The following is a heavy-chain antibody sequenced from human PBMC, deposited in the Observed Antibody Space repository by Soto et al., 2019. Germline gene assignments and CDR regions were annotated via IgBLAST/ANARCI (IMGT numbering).Heavy chain of an antibody. D-gene: IGHD3-9*01. Sequence: ETLSLTCTVSVGSISNYYWSWIRQPPGKGLEWIGYIYYSGSTNYNPSLKSRVTISVDTSKNQFSLKLSSVTAADTAVYYCAREEGRVDPYYYYGMDVWGQGTTVTVSS. CDR1: VGSISNYY. CDR2: IYYSGST. V-gene: IGHV4-59*01. CDR3: AREEGRVDPYYYYGMDV. J-gene: IGHJ6*02.